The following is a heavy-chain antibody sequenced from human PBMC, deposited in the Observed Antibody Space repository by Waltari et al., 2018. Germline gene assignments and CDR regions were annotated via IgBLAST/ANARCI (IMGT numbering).Heavy chain of an antibody. J-gene: IGHJ4*02. D-gene: IGHD3-3*01. CDR3: ARSDYDFWTGAGAVHY. CDR2: INPSGGSA. Sequence: QVQLVQSGAEVKKPGASVKVSCKASGYTFISYYMHWVRQAPGQGLEWMGIINPSGGSANYAQKCQGRVTMTRYTSTSTVYMEVSSLRAEDTAVYYCARSDYDFWTGAGAVHYWGQGTLVTVSS. V-gene: IGHV1-46*01. CDR1: GYTFISYY.